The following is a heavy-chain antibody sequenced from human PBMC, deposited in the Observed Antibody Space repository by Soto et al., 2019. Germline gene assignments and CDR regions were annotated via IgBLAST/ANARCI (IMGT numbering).Heavy chain of an antibody. CDR2: ISGLDEST. CDR1: GFPFSRHA. D-gene: IGHD6-19*01. Sequence: EVQLLESGGDLAQPGGSLRLSCAASGFPFSRHAMSSVHQAPGKGLEWVSGISGLDESTYYADSVKGRFTISKDNSKNTLYLQMNSLRAEVTAVYYSVKVESVAGANYWGQGTLVSVSS. CDR3: VKVESVAGANY. J-gene: IGHJ4*02. V-gene: IGHV3-23*01.